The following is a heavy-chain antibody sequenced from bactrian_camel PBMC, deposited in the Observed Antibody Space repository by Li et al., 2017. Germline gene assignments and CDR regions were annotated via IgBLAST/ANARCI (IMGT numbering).Heavy chain of an antibody. Sequence: HVQLVESGGGLVQPGRSLRLSCTGEWFTFSGNGIRWVRQAPEKGLEWVASIRADGSDGYYADSVKGRFTISRDDAKSTVYLQMNSLKPEDTAVYYCVRNYFTKQGAFGYWGQGTQVTVS. CDR2: IRADGSDG. CDR1: WFTFSGNG. V-gene: IGHV3S5*01. J-gene: IGHJ6*01. CDR3: VRNYFTKQGAFGY. D-gene: IGHD2*01.